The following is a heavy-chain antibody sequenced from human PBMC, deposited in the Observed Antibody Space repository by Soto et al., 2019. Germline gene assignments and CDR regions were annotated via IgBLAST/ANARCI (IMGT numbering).Heavy chain of an antibody. J-gene: IGHJ4*02. CDR1: GGSISSGGYY. Sequence: QVQLQESGPGLVKPSQTLSLTCTVSGGSISSGGYYWSWIRQHPGKGLEWIGDIYYSGSTYYNPSLKSRVTISVDTSKNQFSLKLSAVTAADTAVYYCARALRDSSGPVDYWGQGTLVTVSS. CDR2: IYYSGST. V-gene: IGHV4-31*03. D-gene: IGHD6-19*01. CDR3: ARALRDSSGPVDY.